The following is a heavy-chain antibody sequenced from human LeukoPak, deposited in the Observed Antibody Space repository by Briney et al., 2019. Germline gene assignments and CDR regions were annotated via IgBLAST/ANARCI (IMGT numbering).Heavy chain of an antibody. CDR2: IYSGGST. J-gene: IGHJ4*02. Sequence: GGSLRLSCAASGFTVSSNYMSWVRQAPGKGLEWVSIIYSGGSTYYTDSVRGRFIISRDISKNTLYLQMNSLRAGDTAVYYCARVGDCGRASCYAIDYWGQGTLVTVSS. CDR1: GFTVSSNY. D-gene: IGHD2-2*01. CDR3: ARVGDCGRASCYAIDY. V-gene: IGHV3-66*01.